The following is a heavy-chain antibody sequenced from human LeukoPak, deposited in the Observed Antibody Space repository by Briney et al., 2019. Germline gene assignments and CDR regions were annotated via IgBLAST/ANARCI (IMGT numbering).Heavy chain of an antibody. CDR2: IYTSGSA. J-gene: IGHJ5*02. CDR3: ASQKAGQWLRFDP. Sequence: SETLSLTCTVSGGSISSYYWSWIRQPAGKGLEWIGRIYTSGSANYNPSLKSRVTMSLDTSKNQFSLKLSSVTAADTAVYYCASQKAGQWLRFDPWGQGTLVTVSS. D-gene: IGHD6-19*01. CDR1: GGSISSYY. V-gene: IGHV4-4*07.